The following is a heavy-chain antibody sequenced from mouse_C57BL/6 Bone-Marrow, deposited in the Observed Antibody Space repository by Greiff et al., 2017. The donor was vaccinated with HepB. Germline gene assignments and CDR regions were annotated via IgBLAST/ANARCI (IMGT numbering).Heavy chain of an antibody. CDR2: IYPRSGNT. CDR3: ARKAWFAY. J-gene: IGHJ3*01. CDR1: GYTFTSYG. Sequence: QVQLQQPGAELARPGASVKLSCKASGYTFTSYGISWVKQRTGQGLEWIGEIYPRSGNTYYNEKFKGKATLTADKSSSTAYMELRSLTSEDSAVYFCARKAWFAYWGQGTLVTVSA. V-gene: IGHV1-81*01.